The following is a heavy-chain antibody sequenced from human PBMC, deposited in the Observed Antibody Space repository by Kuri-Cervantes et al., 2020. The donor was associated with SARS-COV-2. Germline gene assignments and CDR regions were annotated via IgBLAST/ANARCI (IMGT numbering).Heavy chain of an antibody. Sequence: SETLSLTCTVSGGSISSYYWSWIRQPPGKGLEWIGYIYYSGSTNYNPSLKSRVTISVDTSKNQFSLKLSSVTAADTAVYYCARDRGATVNYFDYWGQGTLVTVSS. V-gene: IGHV4-59*01. D-gene: IGHD4-17*01. CDR3: ARDRGATVNYFDY. J-gene: IGHJ4*02. CDR1: GGSISSYY. CDR2: IYYSGST.